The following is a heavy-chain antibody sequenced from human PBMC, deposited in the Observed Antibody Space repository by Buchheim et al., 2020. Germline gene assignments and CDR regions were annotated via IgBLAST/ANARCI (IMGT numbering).Heavy chain of an antibody. CDR1: GYTFTSDD. CDR2: MNPNSGNT. Sequence: QVQLVQSGAEVKKPGASVKVSCKASGYTFTSDDINWVRQATGQGLEWMGRMNPNSGNTGYAQKFQGRVTMTRNTSISTAYMELSSLRSEDTAVYYCARGGFGSSGWRYYYYYYGMDVWGQGTT. CDR3: ARGGFGSSGWRYYYYYYGMDV. V-gene: IGHV1-8*01. D-gene: IGHD6-19*01. J-gene: IGHJ6*02.